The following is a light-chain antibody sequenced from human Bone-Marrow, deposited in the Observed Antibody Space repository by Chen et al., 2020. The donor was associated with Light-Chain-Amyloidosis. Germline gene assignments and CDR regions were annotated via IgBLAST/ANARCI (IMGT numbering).Light chain of an antibody. V-gene: IGKV1-39*01. Sequence: DIQMTQSPSSLSASVGDRVTVTCRASQSLNTYLNWYQHKPGKAPKLLIYAASTLQSGVPSRFSGSGSGTDFTPTITNLQAEDFATYYCQQSYIAPYTFGQGTMLEIK. CDR2: AAS. CDR3: QQSYIAPYT. J-gene: IGKJ2*01. CDR1: QSLNTY.